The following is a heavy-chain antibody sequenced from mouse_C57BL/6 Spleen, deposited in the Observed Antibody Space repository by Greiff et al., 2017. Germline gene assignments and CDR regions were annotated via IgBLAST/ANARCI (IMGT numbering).Heavy chain of an antibody. J-gene: IGHJ2*01. CDR1: GFTFSDAW. CDR3: TRGGNSYYFDY. CDR2: IRNKANNHAT. Sequence: EVKLVESGGGLVQPGGSMKLSCAASGFTFSDAWMDWVRQSPEKGLEWVAEIRNKANNHATYYAESVKGRFTISRDDSKSSVYLQMNSLRAEDTGIYYCTRGGNSYYFDYWGQGTTLTVSS. V-gene: IGHV6-6*01. D-gene: IGHD2-1*01.